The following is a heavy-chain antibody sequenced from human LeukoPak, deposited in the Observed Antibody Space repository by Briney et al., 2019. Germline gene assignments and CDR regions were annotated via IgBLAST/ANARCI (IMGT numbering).Heavy chain of an antibody. CDR2: IIPILGIA. CDR1: GGTFSSYA. J-gene: IGHJ4*02. CDR3: ARTGDGADDY. Sequence: ASVKVSCKASGGTFSSYAISWVRQAPGQGVEWMGRIIPILGIANYAQKFQGRVTITADKSTSTAYMELSSLRSEDTAVYYCARTGDGADDYWGQGTLVTVSS. D-gene: IGHD4-17*01. V-gene: IGHV1-69*04.